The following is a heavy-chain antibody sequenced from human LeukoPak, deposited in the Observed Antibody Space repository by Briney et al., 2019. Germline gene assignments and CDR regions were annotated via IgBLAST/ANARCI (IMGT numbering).Heavy chain of an antibody. D-gene: IGHD6-25*01. V-gene: IGHV3-23*01. CDR3: AGGMVAAAGPRGGGFDY. Sequence: GGSLRLSCAASGFTFSSYAMSWVRQAPGKGLEWVSAISGSGGSTYYADSVKGRFTISRDNSKNTLYLQMNSLRAEDPAVYYWAGGMVAAAGPRGGGFDYWGQGTLVTVSS. J-gene: IGHJ4*02. CDR2: ISGSGGST. CDR1: GFTFSSYA.